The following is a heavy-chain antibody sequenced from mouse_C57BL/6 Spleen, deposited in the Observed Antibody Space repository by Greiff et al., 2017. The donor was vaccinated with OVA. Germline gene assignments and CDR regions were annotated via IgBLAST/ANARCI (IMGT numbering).Heavy chain of an antibody. CDR1: GYAFSSSW. J-gene: IGHJ3*01. CDR2: IYPGDGDT. Sequence: VQLQQSGPELVKPGASVKISCKASGYAFSSSWMNWMKQRPGKGLEWIGRIYPGDGDTNYNGKFKGKATLTADKSSSTAYMQLSSLTSEDSAVYFCARSELGRGFAYWGQGTLVTVSA. D-gene: IGHD4-1*01. V-gene: IGHV1-82*01. CDR3: ARSELGRGFAY.